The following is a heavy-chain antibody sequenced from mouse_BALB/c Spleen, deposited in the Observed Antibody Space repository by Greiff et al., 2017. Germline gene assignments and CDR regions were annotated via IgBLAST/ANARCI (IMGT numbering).Heavy chain of an antibody. V-gene: IGHV1-7*01. J-gene: IGHJ3*01. CDR1: GYTFTSYW. Sequence: QVQLQQSGAELAKPGASVKMSCKASGYTFTSYWMHWVKQRPGQGLEWIGYINPSTGYTEYNQKFKDKATLTADKSSSTAYMQLSSLTSEDSAVYYCARWDYDYDGAWFAYWGQGTLVTVSA. D-gene: IGHD2-4*01. CDR3: ARWDYDYDGAWFAY. CDR2: INPSTGYT.